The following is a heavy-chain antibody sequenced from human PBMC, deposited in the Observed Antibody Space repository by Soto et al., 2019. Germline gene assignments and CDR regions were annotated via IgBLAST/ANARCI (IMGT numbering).Heavy chain of an antibody. CDR1: GLTFSTYG. Sequence: EVQLLESGGGLVQPGGSLRLSCAASGLTFSTYGMSWVRQAPGKGLEWVSIISGSGGSTYYADTVKGRFTISRDNSKNTLYLQMNSLRAEDTAVYYCAKDPATIAVAGTFDYWGQGTLVIVSS. D-gene: IGHD6-19*01. V-gene: IGHV3-23*01. CDR3: AKDPATIAVAGTFDY. J-gene: IGHJ4*02. CDR2: ISGSGGST.